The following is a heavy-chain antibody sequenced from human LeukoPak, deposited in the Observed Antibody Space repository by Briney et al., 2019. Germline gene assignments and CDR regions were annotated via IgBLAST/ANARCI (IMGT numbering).Heavy chain of an antibody. J-gene: IGHJ4*02. D-gene: IGHD1/OR15-1a*01. CDR2: ISGSGDST. CDR1: GFTFSSYA. CDR3: ATSLVGTKGPLDD. V-gene: IGHV3-23*01. Sequence: HSGGSLRISCEVSGFTFSSYAMTWVRQPPGKGLEKVSAISGSGDSTFYADSVRGRFTISRDNSKNTLFLQMSSLRAEDTAVYYCATSLVGTKGPLDDWGQGTLVTVSS.